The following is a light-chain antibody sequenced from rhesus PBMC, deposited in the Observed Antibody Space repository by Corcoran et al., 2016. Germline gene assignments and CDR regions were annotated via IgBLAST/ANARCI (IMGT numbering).Light chain of an antibody. J-gene: IGKJ4*01. V-gene: IGKV1-22*01. CDR3: LQYSSGPLT. CDR1: QTISRW. CDR2: KAA. Sequence: DIQLTQSPSSLSASVGDTVTITCRASQTISRWLDWHQQKPGKATKLLIYKAATLQCGVPSRFSGSGAGTDFTRTISSLQPEDFATYYCLQYSSGPLTFGGGTKVELK.